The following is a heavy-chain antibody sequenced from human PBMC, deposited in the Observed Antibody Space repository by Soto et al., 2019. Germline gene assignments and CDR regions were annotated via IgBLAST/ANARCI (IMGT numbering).Heavy chain of an antibody. D-gene: IGHD3-10*01. CDR1: GFSLSTSGMG. J-gene: IGHJ6*02. CDR2: IYWIDDK. V-gene: IGHV2-5*01. Sequence: KECGRTLVKPTQTLTLTCTFSGFSLSTSGMGVAWIRQPPEKALEWLAVIYWIDDKRYSPSLKSRLTITKDTSKNQVVLTMTDMDPVDTATYYCAHRKSSYYGSENTYYYGMDVWGQGTTVTVSS. CDR3: AHRKSSYYGSENTYYYGMDV.